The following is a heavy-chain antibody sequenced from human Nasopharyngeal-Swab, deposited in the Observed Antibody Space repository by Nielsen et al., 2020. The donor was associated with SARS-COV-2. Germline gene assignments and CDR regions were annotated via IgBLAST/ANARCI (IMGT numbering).Heavy chain of an antibody. J-gene: IGHJ3*02. CDR3: ARVRSLAGHDAFDI. Sequence: GEALKISWAASGFTCRSWSRKGGRQAPGKGLEWGSSISSSSSYIYYADSVKGRFTISRDNAKNALYLQMNSLRAEDTAVYYCARVRSLAGHDAFDIWGQGTMVTVSS. V-gene: IGHV3-21*01. CDR2: ISSSSSYI. CDR1: GFTCRSWS. D-gene: IGHD6-19*01.